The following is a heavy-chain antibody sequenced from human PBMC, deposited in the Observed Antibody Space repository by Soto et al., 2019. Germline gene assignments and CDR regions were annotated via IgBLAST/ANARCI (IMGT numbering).Heavy chain of an antibody. CDR2: IIPIFGTA. J-gene: IGHJ5*02. V-gene: IGHV1-69*06. CDR1: GGTFSSYA. D-gene: IGHD2-2*01. Sequence: ASVKVSCKASGGTFSSYAISWVRKAPGQGLEWMGGIIPIFGTANYAQKFQGRVTITADKSTSTAYMELSSLRSEDTAVYYCARAPATRVDKEWFDPWGQGTLVTVSS. CDR3: ARAPATRVDKEWFDP.